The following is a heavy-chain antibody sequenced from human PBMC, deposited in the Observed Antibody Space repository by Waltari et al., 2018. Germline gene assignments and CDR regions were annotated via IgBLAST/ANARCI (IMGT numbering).Heavy chain of an antibody. Sequence: VQLQESGPVLVKPAETLSLTGTVSGGASSSYYWRWLRRPAGKGLEWIGRIYTSGSTNYNPSLKSRVTMSVDTSKNQFSLKLSSVTAADTAVYYCARDGDDILTGPIDYWGQGTLVTVSS. D-gene: IGHD3-9*01. J-gene: IGHJ4*02. CDR1: GGASSSYY. V-gene: IGHV4-4*07. CDR2: IYTSGST. CDR3: ARDGDDILTGPIDY.